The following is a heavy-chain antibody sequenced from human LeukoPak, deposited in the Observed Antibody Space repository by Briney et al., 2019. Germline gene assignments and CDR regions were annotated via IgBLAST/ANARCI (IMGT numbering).Heavy chain of an antibody. CDR2: SNHSGST. V-gene: IGHV4-34*01. CDR1: GGSFSGYY. D-gene: IGHD6-13*01. Sequence: PSETLSLTCAVYGGSFSGYYWSLIRQPPGKGLEWIGKSNHSGSTNYNPSLKSRVTISVDTSKNQFSLKLSSVTAADTAVYYCARGPRSARSWLYYYYGMDVWGQGTTVTVSS. CDR3: ARGPRSARSWLYYYYGMDV. J-gene: IGHJ6*02.